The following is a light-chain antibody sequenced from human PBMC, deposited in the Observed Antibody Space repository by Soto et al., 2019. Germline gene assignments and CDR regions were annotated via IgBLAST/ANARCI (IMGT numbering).Light chain of an antibody. CDR1: QSISSW. CDR2: DAS. Sequence: DIQMTQSPSTLSASVGDRVTIPCRASQSISSWLAWYQQKPGKAPKLLIYDASSLESGVPSRCSSTGAAPECIRPISSLQPADVETDYCRQVNSYPLTFGGGTKV. J-gene: IGKJ4*01. V-gene: IGKV1-5*01. CDR3: RQVNSYPLT.